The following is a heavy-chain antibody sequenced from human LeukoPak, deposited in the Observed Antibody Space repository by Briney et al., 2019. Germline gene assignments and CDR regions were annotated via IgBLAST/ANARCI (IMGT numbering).Heavy chain of an antibody. Sequence: SQTLSLTCAVSGGSISSGGYSWSWIRQPPGKGLEWIGYIYHSGSTYYNPSLKSRVTISVDRSKNQFSLKLSSVTAADTAVYYCARVGYSSSWYGHLNWFDPWGQGTLVTVSS. V-gene: IGHV4-30-2*01. CDR1: GGSISSGGYS. J-gene: IGHJ5*02. D-gene: IGHD6-13*01. CDR3: ARVGYSSSWYGHLNWFDP. CDR2: IYHSGST.